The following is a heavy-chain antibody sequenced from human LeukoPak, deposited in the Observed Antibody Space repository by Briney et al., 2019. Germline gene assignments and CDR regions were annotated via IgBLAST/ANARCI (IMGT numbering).Heavy chain of an antibody. D-gene: IGHD6-13*01. CDR1: GFTFISYG. J-gene: IGHJ4*02. V-gene: IGHV3-48*03. CDR3: ARASPSRRYYFDY. Sequence: GGSLRLSCAASGFTFISYGMNWVRQAPGKGLEWVSYISTSGTTIYYADSVKGRFTISRDNAKNSLYPQMNSLRAEDTAVYYCARASPSRRYYFDYWGQGTLVTVSS. CDR2: ISTSGTTI.